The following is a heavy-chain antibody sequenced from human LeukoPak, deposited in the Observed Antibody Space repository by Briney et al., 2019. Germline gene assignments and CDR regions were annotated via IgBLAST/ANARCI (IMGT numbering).Heavy chain of an antibody. Sequence: SVKVSCKASGGTFSSYAISWVRQAPGQGLEWMGGIIPIFGTANYAQKFQGRVTITADESTSTAYMELSSLRSEDTAVYYCARLSIFGVVIKNYYGMDVWAKGPRSPSP. V-gene: IGHV1-69*01. CDR2: IIPIFGTA. CDR3: ARLSIFGVVIKNYYGMDV. D-gene: IGHD3-3*01. J-gene: IGHJ6*02. CDR1: GGTFSSYA.